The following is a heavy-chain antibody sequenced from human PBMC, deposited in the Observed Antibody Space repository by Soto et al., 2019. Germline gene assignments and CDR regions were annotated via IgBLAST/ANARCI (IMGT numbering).Heavy chain of an antibody. D-gene: IGHD3-3*01. CDR3: ARDQATIFGVVHDAFDI. J-gene: IGHJ3*02. CDR2: IWYDGSNK. CDR1: GFTFSSYG. V-gene: IGHV3-33*01. Sequence: GGSLRLSCAASGFTFSSYGMHWVRQAPGKGLEWVAVIWYDGSNKYYADSVKGRFTISRDNSKNTLYLQMNSLRAEDTAVYYCARDQATIFGVVHDAFDIWGQGTMVTVSS.